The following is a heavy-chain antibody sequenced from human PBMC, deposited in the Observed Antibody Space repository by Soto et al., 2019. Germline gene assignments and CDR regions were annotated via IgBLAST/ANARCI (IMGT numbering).Heavy chain of an antibody. Sequence: EVQLVESGGGLVNPGGSLRLSCVVSGFPFSTSNMNWVRQAPGKVLAWVSFISRSSTYIYYADSVKGRFTISRDDAENSLLLQMNSLRAEDTAVYYCARGVLPISSTSWFDPWGQGTLVTVSS. CDR3: ARGVLPISSTSWFDP. CDR2: ISRSSTYI. D-gene: IGHD3-16*01. V-gene: IGHV3-21*01. J-gene: IGHJ5*02. CDR1: GFPFSTSN.